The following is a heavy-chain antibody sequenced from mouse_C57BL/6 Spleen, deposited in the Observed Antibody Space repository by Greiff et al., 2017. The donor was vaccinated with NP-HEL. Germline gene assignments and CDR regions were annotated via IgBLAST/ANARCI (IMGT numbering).Heavy chain of an antibody. CDR3: ATYDFIYAMDY. CDR1: GYTFTSYW. J-gene: IGHJ4*01. D-gene: IGHD2-4*01. Sequence: QVQLQQPGAELVKPGASVKLSCKASGYTFTSYWMHWVKQRPGQGLEWIGMIHPNSGSTNYNEKFKSKATLTVDKSSSTAYMQLSSLTSEDSAVYYCATYDFIYAMDYWGQGTSVTVSS. CDR2: IHPNSGST. V-gene: IGHV1-64*01.